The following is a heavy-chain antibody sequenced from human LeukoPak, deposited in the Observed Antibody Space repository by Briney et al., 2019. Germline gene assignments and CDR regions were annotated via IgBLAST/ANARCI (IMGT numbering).Heavy chain of an antibody. CDR3: GKGIAGGLGTKRTQGFYI. CDR1: GFTFDDYA. Sequence: GRSLRLSCTASGFTFDDYAIHWVRQAPGKGLEWVSGISWNSADIAYADSVKGRFTISRDNAKNSLYLQMNSLRGEDTALYYCGKGIAGGLGTKRTQGFYIWGLGTRVT. D-gene: IGHD3-10*01. J-gene: IGHJ3*02. CDR2: ISWNSADI. V-gene: IGHV3-9*01.